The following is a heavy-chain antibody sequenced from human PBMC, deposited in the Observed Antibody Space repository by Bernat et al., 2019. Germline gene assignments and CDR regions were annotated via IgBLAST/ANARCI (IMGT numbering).Heavy chain of an antibody. CDR2: IWYDGSNK. CDR1: GFTFSSYG. D-gene: IGHD6-6*01. CDR3: ARDSSEYSSSKRAPLNY. Sequence: QVQLVESGGGVVQPGRSLRLSCAASGFTFSSYGMHWVRQAPGKGLEWEAVIWYDGSNKYYADSVKGRFTISRDNSKNTLYLQMNSLRAEDTAVYYCARDSSEYSSSKRAPLNYWGQGTLVTVSS. J-gene: IGHJ4*02. V-gene: IGHV3-33*01.